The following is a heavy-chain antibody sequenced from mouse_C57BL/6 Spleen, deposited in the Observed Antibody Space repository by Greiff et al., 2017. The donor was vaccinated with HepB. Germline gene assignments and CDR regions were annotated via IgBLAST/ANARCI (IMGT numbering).Heavy chain of an antibody. J-gene: IGHJ2*01. CDR3: ARDGYGEGVYFDY. D-gene: IGHD2-3*01. V-gene: IGHV1-64*01. CDR2: IHPNSGST. Sequence: QVQLQQPGAELVKPGASVKLSCKASGYTFTSYWMHWVKQRPGQGLEWIGMIHPNSGSTNYNEKFKSKATLTVDKSSSTAYMQLSSLTSEDSAVYYCARDGYGEGVYFDYWGQGTTLTVSS. CDR1: GYTFTSYW.